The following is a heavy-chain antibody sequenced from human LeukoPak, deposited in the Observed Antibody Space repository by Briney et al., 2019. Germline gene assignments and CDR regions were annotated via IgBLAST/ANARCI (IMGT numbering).Heavy chain of an antibody. J-gene: IGHJ4*02. CDR3: AKDPYDSSGYYYDY. CDR1: GFTFSSYG. CDR2: IRYDGSNK. D-gene: IGHD3-22*01. V-gene: IGHV3-30*02. Sequence: GGSLRLSCAASGFTFSSYGMHWVRQAPGKGLEWVAFIRYDGSNKYYADSVKGRFTISRDNSKNTLYLQMNSLRAEDTAVYYCAKDPYDSSGYYYDYWGQGTLVTVSS.